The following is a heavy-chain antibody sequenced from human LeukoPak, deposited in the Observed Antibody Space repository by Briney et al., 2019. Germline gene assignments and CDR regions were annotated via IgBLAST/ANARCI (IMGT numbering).Heavy chain of an antibody. Sequence: GGSLRLSCAASGFTFSSYAMSWVRQAPGKGLEWVSAISGSGGSTYYADSVKGRFTISRDNSKNTLYLQMNSLRAEDTAVYHCAKDRDSSAWYSLGYFGYWGQGTLVTVSS. J-gene: IGHJ4*02. CDR2: ISGSGGST. CDR3: AKDRDSSAWYSLGYFGY. V-gene: IGHV3-23*01. D-gene: IGHD6-19*01. CDR1: GFTFSSYA.